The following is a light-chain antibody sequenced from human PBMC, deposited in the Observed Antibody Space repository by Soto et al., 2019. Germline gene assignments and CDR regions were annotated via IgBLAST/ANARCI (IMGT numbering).Light chain of an antibody. CDR3: QQRSKWPIT. J-gene: IGKJ5*01. CDR1: QGISSY. Sequence: SQLTQSPSSLSASVGDRVTITCRASQGISSYLAWYQQKPGKAPKLLIYAASTLQSGVPSRFSGSGSGTDFTLTISSLEPEDFTVYYCQQRSKWPITFGQGTRLEIK. CDR2: AAS. V-gene: IGKV1-9*01.